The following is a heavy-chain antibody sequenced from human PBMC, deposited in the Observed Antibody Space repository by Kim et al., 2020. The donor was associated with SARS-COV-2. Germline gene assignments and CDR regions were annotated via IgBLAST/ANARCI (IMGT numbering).Heavy chain of an antibody. J-gene: IGHJ5*02. CDR1: GGSFSSSSYY. D-gene: IGHD1-1*01. V-gene: IGHV4-39*07. CDR2: IYYSGST. Sequence: SENLSLTCTVSGGSFSSSSYYWGWIRQPQGKGLEWIGSIYYSGSTYYNPSLKSRVTISVDTSKNQFSLKLSSVTAADTAVYYCARVFLTTGFWFDPWGQGTLVTVSS. CDR3: ARVFLTTGFWFDP.